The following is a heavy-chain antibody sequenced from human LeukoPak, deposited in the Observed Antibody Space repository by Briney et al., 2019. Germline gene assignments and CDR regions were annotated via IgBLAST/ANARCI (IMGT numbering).Heavy chain of an antibody. CDR3: ARDTNSGYELDY. CDR1: GFTFSTYS. CDR2: MSGSSSTI. J-gene: IGHJ4*02. D-gene: IGHD5-12*01. V-gene: IGHV3-48*01. Sequence: PGGSLRLSCAASGFTFSTYSMNWVRQAPGKGLEWVSYMSGSSSTIYYADSVKGRFTMSRDNSKNTLYLQMNSLTAEDTAVYYCARDTNSGYELDYWGQGTLVTVSS.